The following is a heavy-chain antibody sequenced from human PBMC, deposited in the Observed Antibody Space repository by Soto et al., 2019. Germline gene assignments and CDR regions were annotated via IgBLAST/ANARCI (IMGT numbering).Heavy chain of an antibody. CDR1: GYTFTNFY. D-gene: IGHD2-15*01. V-gene: IGHV1-46*01. CDR3: ARAAPTGGALDI. Sequence: ASVKVSCKASGYTFTNFYIHWVRQAPGQGLEWMGIVNPSGGGASHAQNFQGRVTMTRDTSTSTVYMELSSLRSDDTAVYYCARAAPTGGALDIWGQGTVVTVSS. CDR2: VNPSGGGA. J-gene: IGHJ3*02.